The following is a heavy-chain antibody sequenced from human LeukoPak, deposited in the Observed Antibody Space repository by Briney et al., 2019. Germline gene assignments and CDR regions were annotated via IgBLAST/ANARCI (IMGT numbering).Heavy chain of an antibody. Sequence: GRSPRLSCAASGFTFSSYGMHWVRQAPGKGLEWVAVISYDGSNKYYADSVKGRFTISRDNSKNTLYLQMNSLRAEDTAVYYCAKESALTNAFDIWGQGTMVTVSS. CDR3: AKESALTNAFDI. J-gene: IGHJ3*02. D-gene: IGHD1-14*01. CDR1: GFTFSSYG. V-gene: IGHV3-30*18. CDR2: ISYDGSNK.